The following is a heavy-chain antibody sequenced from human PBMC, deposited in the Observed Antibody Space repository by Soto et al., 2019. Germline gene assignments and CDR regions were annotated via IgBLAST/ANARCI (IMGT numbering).Heavy chain of an antibody. CDR2: IYYSGST. CDR3: ARENYDSSGYYYRDYYYYGMDV. D-gene: IGHD3-22*01. Sequence: PSETLSLTCTVSGGSISSSSYYWGWIRQPPGKGLEWIGSIYYSGSTYYNPSLKSRVTISVDTSKNQFSLKLSSVTAADTAVYYCARENYDSSGYYYRDYYYYGMDVWGQGTTVTVSS. J-gene: IGHJ6*02. V-gene: IGHV4-39*02. CDR1: GGSISSSSYY.